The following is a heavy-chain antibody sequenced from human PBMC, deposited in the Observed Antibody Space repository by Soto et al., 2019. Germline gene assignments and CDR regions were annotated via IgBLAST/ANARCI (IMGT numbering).Heavy chain of an antibody. CDR1: GGSIISGGYY. J-gene: IGHJ5*02. Sequence: TLSVTCSVSGGSIISGGYYWSWIRQHPGKGLEWIGYIYYSGSTYYNPSLKGRVTISVDTSKNQFSLKLSSVTAADTAVYYCARFFGEYSSSWYWFDPWGQGTLVTVSS. CDR3: ARFFGEYSSSWYWFDP. CDR2: IYYSGST. V-gene: IGHV4-31*03. D-gene: IGHD6-13*01.